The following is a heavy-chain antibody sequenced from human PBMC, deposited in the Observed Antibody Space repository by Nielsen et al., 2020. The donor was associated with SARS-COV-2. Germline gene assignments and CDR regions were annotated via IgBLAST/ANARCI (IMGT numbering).Heavy chain of an antibody. V-gene: IGHV4-59*01. CDR1: GGAISSYY. Sequence: SETLSLTCTVSGGAISSYYWSWIRQPPGKGLEWIGNMYYSGNTNYNPSLKSRVTISVDTSENQLSLKLSSVTAADTAVYYCARGTTHDYFDYWGQGTLVTVSS. CDR2: MYYSGNT. J-gene: IGHJ4*02. D-gene: IGHD4-17*01. CDR3: ARGTTHDYFDY.